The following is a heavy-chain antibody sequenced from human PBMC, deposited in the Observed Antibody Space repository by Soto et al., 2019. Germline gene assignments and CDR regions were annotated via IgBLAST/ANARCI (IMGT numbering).Heavy chain of an antibody. CDR2: IYYSGST. Sequence: QVQLQESGPGLVKPSETLSLTCTVTGGSISSYYWSWIRQPPGKGLEWIGYIYYSGSTNYNPSLKSRVTISVNTSKHQFSPKLSSATAADTGVYYCARDLDYRYGMDVWGQGTTVTVSS. J-gene: IGHJ6*02. V-gene: IGHV4-59*01. CDR3: ARDLDYRYGMDV. CDR1: GGSISSYY.